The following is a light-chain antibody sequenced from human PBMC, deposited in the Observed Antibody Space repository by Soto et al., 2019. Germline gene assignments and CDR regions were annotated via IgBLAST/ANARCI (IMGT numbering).Light chain of an antibody. V-gene: IGKV1-5*01. CDR3: LSRFDWPT. CDR1: QSIGRF. Sequence: DIQMTQSPSTLSASVGDRVTITCRASQSIGRFLAWYQHQPGKAPKLLIYDASTLESGVPSRFSGTGSGTEFTFSITSLQPEDSATYYCLSRFDWPTFGGGATLEIK. J-gene: IGKJ4*01. CDR2: DAS.